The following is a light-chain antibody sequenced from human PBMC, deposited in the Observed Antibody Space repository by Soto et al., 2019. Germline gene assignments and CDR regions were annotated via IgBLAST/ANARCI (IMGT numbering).Light chain of an antibody. CDR1: QTIGSD. J-gene: IGKJ1*01. CDR3: QQSYTPLWT. CDR2: TTS. Sequence: DIQITQSPSSLSASVGDRVTITCRASQTIGSDLSWYQQIPGKAPKLLIHTTSTLQSGVPSRFSGSASGTDFTLTISSLQPEDFATYYCQQSYTPLWTFGQGTKVQIK. V-gene: IGKV1-39*01.